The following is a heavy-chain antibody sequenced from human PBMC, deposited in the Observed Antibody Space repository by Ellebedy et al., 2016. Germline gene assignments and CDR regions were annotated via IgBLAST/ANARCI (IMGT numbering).Heavy chain of an antibody. CDR3: ARDYAPRYYYYGMDV. CDR1: GYTFTSYG. V-gene: IGHV1-18*01. CDR2: ISAYNGNT. Sequence: ASVKVSXKASGYTFTSYGISWVRQAPGQGLEWMGWISAYNGNTNYAQKLQGRVTMTTDTSTSTAYMELRSLRSDDTAVYYCARDYAPRYYYYGMDVWGQGTTVTVSS. D-gene: IGHD4-17*01. J-gene: IGHJ6*02.